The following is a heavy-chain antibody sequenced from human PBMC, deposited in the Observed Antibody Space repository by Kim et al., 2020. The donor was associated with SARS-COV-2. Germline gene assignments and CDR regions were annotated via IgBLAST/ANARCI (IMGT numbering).Heavy chain of an antibody. Sequence: GRFTISRDNSKNTLSLQMNSLRAEDTALYYCAREYYDFLSGYLHGGFDPWGQGTLVTVSS. J-gene: IGHJ5*02. D-gene: IGHD3-3*01. V-gene: IGHV3-30*04. CDR3: AREYYDFLSGYLHGGFDP.